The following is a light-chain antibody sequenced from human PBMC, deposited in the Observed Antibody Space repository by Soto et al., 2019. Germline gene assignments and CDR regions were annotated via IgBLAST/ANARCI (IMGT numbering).Light chain of an antibody. Sequence: EIVMTPSPATLSVSPGERATLSCRASQSVSSNLAWYQQKPGQAPRLLIYGASTRATGIPARFSGSGSGTEFTLTISSLQSEDFAVYYCQXYNNWYTFGQGTKVDIK. J-gene: IGKJ2*01. CDR2: GAS. CDR3: QXYNNWYT. CDR1: QSVSSN. V-gene: IGKV3-15*01.